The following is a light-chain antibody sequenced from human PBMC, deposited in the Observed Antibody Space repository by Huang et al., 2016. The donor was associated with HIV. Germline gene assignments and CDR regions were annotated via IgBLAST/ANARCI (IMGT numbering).Light chain of an antibody. CDR3: HQYNNWLLS. CDR1: RSVSTN. V-gene: IGKV3-15*01. Sequence: EIVMTQSPATLSVSPGQRVILSCRANRSVSTNLAWDQHRHGQAPRPLFYGSSSRAPGIPARVSGSGSGTDFSLTISSLQSEDCALYYCHQYNNWLLSFGGGTRV. J-gene: IGKJ4*01. CDR2: GSS.